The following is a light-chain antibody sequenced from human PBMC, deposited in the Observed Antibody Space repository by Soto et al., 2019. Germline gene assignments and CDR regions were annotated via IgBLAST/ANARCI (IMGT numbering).Light chain of an antibody. CDR2: EVS. Sequence: QSVLTQPPSVSGSPGQSVTISCTGTSSDVGSYNRVSWYQQPPGTDPKLMIYEVSNRPSGVPDRFSGSKSGNTASLTISGLQAEDEADYYCSSYTSSSTFVVFGGGTKLTVL. V-gene: IGLV2-18*02. CDR3: SSYTSSSTFVV. CDR1: SSDVGSYNR. J-gene: IGLJ2*01.